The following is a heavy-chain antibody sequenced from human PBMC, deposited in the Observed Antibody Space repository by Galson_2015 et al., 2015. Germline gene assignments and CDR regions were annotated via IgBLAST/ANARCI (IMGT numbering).Heavy chain of an antibody. D-gene: IGHD1-26*01. CDR1: GFTFSYYT. Sequence: SLRLSCAASGFTFSYYTMHWVRQAPGKGLEYVSVMSGNGDFTHYADSVKGRFTISRDNSKNTLYLQMSSLRAEDTAVYYCVKDVTGSYAFDYWGQGTLVTVSS. J-gene: IGHJ4*02. V-gene: IGHV3-64D*06. CDR3: VKDVTGSYAFDY. CDR2: MSGNGDFT.